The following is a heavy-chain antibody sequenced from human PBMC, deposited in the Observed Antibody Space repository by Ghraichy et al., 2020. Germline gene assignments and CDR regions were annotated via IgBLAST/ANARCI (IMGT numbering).Heavy chain of an antibody. CDR3: ARGQIAPAGSLTILDY. Sequence: SETLSLTCTVSGGSISSYYWSWIRQPPVKGLEWIGYIYYSGRTNYNPSLTSRVTTSVDTSNNQFSQKLSSVTAADTAVYYCARGQIAPAGSLTILDYCVRGTLITVSS. D-gene: IGHD6-13*01. V-gene: IGHV4-59*01. J-gene: IGHJ4*02. CDR1: GGSISSYY. CDR2: IYYSGRT.